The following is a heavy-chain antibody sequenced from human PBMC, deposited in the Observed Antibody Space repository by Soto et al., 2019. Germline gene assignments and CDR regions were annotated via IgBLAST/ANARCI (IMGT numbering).Heavy chain of an antibody. Sequence: QVQLRESGPGLVKPSQTLSLTCTVSGGSINSGGYYWNWIRQHPGKGLEWIGYMYYSGSTYYNPYPRRRVIISAETSENPFSLMLGSLTAADTAVHFCPRGYRQLGYSSIWVFDYWGQGTLFTVSS. CDR3: PRGYRQLGYSSIWVFDY. CDR1: GGSINSGGYY. CDR2: MYYSGST. V-gene: IGHV4-31*03. D-gene: IGHD6-13*01. J-gene: IGHJ4*02.